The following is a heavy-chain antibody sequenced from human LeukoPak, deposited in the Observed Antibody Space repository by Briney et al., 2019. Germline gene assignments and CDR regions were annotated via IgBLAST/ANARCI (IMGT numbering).Heavy chain of an antibody. V-gene: IGHV3-30*18. CDR3: AKDLWPDSSGWYGLPFDY. Sequence: PGGSLRLSCAASGFTFSSYGMHWVRQAPGKGLEWVAVISYDGSNKYYADSVKGRFTISRDNSKNTLYLQMNSLRAEDTAVYYCAKDLWPDSSGWYGLPFDYWGQGTLVTVSS. CDR1: GFTFSSYG. CDR2: ISYDGSNK. J-gene: IGHJ4*02. D-gene: IGHD6-19*01.